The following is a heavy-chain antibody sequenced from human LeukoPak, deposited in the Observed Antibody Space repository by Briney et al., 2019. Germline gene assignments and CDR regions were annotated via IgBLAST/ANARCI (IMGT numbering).Heavy chain of an antibody. CDR2: IIPIFGTA. CDR1: GGTFSSYA. Sequence: SVKVSCKASGGTFSSYAISWVRQAPGQGLEWMGGIIPIFGTANYAQKFRGRVTITADESTSTAYMELSSLRSEDTAVYYCARAQDVVVPAAMTWFDPWGQGTLVTVSS. J-gene: IGHJ5*02. CDR3: ARAQDVVVPAAMTWFDP. V-gene: IGHV1-69*13. D-gene: IGHD2-2*01.